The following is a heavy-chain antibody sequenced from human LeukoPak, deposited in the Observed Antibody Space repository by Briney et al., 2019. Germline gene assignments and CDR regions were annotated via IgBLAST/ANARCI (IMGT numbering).Heavy chain of an antibody. Sequence: SETLSLTCTVSGGSISSSPYYWAWIRQPPGKGLEWIAIISYSGSTYYNPSLKSRVTISLDKSKNQLSLRLSSVTAADTAVYYCAREGGFYRPLDYSGQGTLVTVSS. V-gene: IGHV4-39*02. CDR1: GGSISSSPYY. J-gene: IGHJ4*02. CDR2: ISYSGST. D-gene: IGHD6-25*01. CDR3: AREGGFYRPLDY.